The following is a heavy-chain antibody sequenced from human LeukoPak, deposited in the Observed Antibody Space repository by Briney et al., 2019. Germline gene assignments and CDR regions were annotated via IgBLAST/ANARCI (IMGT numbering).Heavy chain of an antibody. CDR1: GGSISSSSYY. V-gene: IGHV4-39*01. Sequence: SETLSLTCTVSGGSISSSSYYWGWIRQPPGKGLEWIGSFYYSGNTYYNPSLKSRVIISVDMSKNQFSLRLSSVTAADTAVYYCARGRDYYDSSGYGDYWGQGTLVTVSS. J-gene: IGHJ4*02. D-gene: IGHD3-22*01. CDR3: ARGRDYYDSSGYGDY. CDR2: FYYSGNT.